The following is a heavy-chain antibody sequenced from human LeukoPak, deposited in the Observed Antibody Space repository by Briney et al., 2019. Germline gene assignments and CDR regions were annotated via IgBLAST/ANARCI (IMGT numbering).Heavy chain of an antibody. CDR3: ARAMIVVPDDY. J-gene: IGHJ4*02. CDR2: ISSSSSYI. V-gene: IGHV3-21*01. CDR1: GFTFSSYP. Sequence: GGFLRLSCAASGFTFSSYPMSWVRQAPGKGLEWVSSISSSSSYIYYADSVKGRFTISRDNAKNSLYLQMNSLRAEDTAVYYCARAMIVVPDDYWGQGTLVTVSS. D-gene: IGHD3-22*01.